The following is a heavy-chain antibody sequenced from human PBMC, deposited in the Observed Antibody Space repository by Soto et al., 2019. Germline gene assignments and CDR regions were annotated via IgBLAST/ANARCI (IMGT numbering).Heavy chain of an antibody. Sequence: GGSLRLSCAASGFTFSSYAMNWVRQAPGKGLEWVAVISYDGSNKHYADSVKGRFTISRDNSKNTLYLQMNSLRAEDTAVYYCAREGGSEVAGPSDAFDIWGQGTMVTVSS. D-gene: IGHD6-19*01. CDR1: GFTFSSYA. V-gene: IGHV3-33*08. CDR3: AREGGSEVAGPSDAFDI. CDR2: ISYDGSNK. J-gene: IGHJ3*02.